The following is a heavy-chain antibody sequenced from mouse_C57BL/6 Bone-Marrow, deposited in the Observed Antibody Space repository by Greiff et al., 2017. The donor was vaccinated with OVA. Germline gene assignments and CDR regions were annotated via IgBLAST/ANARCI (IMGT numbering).Heavy chain of an antibody. CDR1: GYTFTSYW. CDR2: IDPSDSET. D-gene: IGHD1-1*02. CDR3: ASRGNYWYFDV. V-gene: IGHV1-52*01. J-gene: IGHJ1*03. Sequence: VQLQQPGAELVRPGSSVKLSCKASGYTFTSYWMHWVKQRPIQGLEWIGNIDPSDSETHYNQKFKDKATLTVDKSSSTAYMQLSSLTSEDSAVYYCASRGNYWYFDVWGTGTTVTVSS.